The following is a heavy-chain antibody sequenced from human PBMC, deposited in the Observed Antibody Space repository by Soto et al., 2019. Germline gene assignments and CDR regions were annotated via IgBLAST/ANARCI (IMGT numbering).Heavy chain of an antibody. V-gene: IGHV4-59*02. J-gene: IGHJ4*02. D-gene: IGHD3-3*01. CDR2: TSYSGNT. CDR1: GGSVSTYY. CDR3: ARDGVGPFDH. Sequence: SETLSLTCTISGGSVSTYYWSWIRQPPGKELEWIGLTSYSGNTNYNPSLKSRVDMAVDTSKNQFSLTLSSVTAADTAVYYCARDGVGPFDHWGQGTLVTVS.